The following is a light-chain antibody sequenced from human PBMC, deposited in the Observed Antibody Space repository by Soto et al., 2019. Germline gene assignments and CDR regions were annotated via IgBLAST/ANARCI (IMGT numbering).Light chain of an antibody. CDR3: QQLNTYPIT. CDR1: QGISSY. CDR2: VAS. J-gene: IGKJ5*01. V-gene: IGKV1-9*01. Sequence: DIQLTQSPSFLSASVGDRVTITCRASQGISSYLAWYQQRPGKAPKLLIYVASTLQSGVPSRFSGSGSGTEISLTISSLQPEDFATYYCQQLNTYPITFGQGTRLEIK.